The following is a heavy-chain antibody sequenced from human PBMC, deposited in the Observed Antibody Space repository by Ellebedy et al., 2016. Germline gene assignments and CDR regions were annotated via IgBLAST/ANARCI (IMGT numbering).Heavy chain of an antibody. CDR3: ANGGGEPDF. CDR2: ISDDGSKK. Sequence: GESLKISXVTSGFTSTDYAMHWVRQAPGKGLEWVAVISDDGSKKFYSESLKGRFTISRDDSKNTVYLQMNSLRREDTEVYYCANGGGEPDFWGQGTLV. J-gene: IGHJ4*02. CDR1: GFTSTDYA. V-gene: IGHV3-30*18. D-gene: IGHD3-3*01.